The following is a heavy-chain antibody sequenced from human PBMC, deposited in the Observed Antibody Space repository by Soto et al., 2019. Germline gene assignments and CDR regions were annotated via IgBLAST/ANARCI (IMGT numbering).Heavy chain of an antibody. CDR3: ARWLDRSEYFQH. J-gene: IGHJ1*01. Sequence: VQLVESGGDLVKPGGSLRLSCAASGFTLSDYHMSWIRQAPGKGLEWVSYISYIGTTIAYADSVKGRFTISRDNTMNSLYLQMNSLRAEDTAVYYCARWLDRSEYFQHWGQGTLVTVSS. V-gene: IGHV3-11*01. CDR1: GFTLSDYH. CDR2: ISYIGTTI. D-gene: IGHD6-19*01.